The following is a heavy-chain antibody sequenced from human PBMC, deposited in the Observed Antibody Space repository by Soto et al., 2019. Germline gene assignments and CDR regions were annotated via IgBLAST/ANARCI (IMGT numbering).Heavy chain of an antibody. CDR1: GGSISSSSYY. CDR2: IYFSGST. D-gene: IGHD5-12*01. V-gene: IGHV4-39*01. J-gene: IGHJ4*02. CDR3: ARRGGYDSYYFDY. Sequence: QLQLQESGPGLVKPSETLSLTCTVSGGSISSSSYYWGWIRQPPGKGLEWIGNIYFSGSTYYNPSLKSRVTISVDTSKNQFSLKLSSVTAADTAVYYCARRGGYDSYYFDYWGQGTLVTVSS.